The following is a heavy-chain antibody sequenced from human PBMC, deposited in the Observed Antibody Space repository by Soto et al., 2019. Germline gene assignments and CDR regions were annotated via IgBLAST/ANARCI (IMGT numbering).Heavy chain of an antibody. CDR2: INAGNGNT. D-gene: IGHD2-21*01. CDR3: AGDGEHPPHFDY. CDR1: GYTFTSYA. J-gene: IGHJ4*02. V-gene: IGHV1-3*05. Sequence: QVQLVQSGAEEKKPGASVKVSCKASGYTFTSYAMHWVRQAPGQRLEWMGWINAGNGNTKYSQKFQGRVTITRDTSASTAYMELSSLRSEDTAVYYCAGDGEHPPHFDYWGQGTLVTVSS.